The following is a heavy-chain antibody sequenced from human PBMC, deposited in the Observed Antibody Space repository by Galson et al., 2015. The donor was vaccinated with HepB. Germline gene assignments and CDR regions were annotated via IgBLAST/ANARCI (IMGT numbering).Heavy chain of an antibody. CDR2: IWYDGSNE. J-gene: IGHJ3*02. CDR1: GFTFSSYG. D-gene: IGHD2-15*01. Sequence: SLRLSCAASGFTFSSYGMHWVRQAPGKGLEWVAVIWYDGSNEYYADSVKGRFTISRDNSKNTLYLQMNSLRAEDTAVYYCARDCSGGSCFDIWGQGTMVTVSS. V-gene: IGHV3-33*08. CDR3: ARDCSGGSCFDI.